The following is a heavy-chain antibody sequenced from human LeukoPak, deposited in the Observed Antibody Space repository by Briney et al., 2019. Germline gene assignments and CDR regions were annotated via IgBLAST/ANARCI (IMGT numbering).Heavy chain of an antibody. D-gene: IGHD2-15*01. CDR1: GFTFSNYG. J-gene: IGHJ3*02. CDR2: ISGSGGTT. CDR3: ARGTLIRRDIVVVVAATGGPGAFDI. Sequence: GGSLRLSCAASGFTFSNYGMSWVRQAPGKGLEWVSAISGSGGTTYYADSVKGRFTISRDNSKNTLYLQMNSLRAEDTAVYYCARGTLIRRDIVVVVAATGGPGAFDIWGQGTMVTVSS. V-gene: IGHV3-23*01.